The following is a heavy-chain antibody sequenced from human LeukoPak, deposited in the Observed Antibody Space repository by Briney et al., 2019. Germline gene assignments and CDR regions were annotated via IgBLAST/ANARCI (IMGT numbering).Heavy chain of an antibody. CDR3: ASHRSDAFDI. Sequence: SETLSLTCTVSGGSISSYYWSWIRQPPGKGLEWIGYIYYSGSTNYNPSLKSRVTISVDTSKNQFSLKLSSVPAGDTAVYYCASHRSDAFDIWGQGTMVTVSS. J-gene: IGHJ3*02. CDR1: GGSISSYY. CDR2: IYYSGST. V-gene: IGHV4-59*01. D-gene: IGHD3-10*01.